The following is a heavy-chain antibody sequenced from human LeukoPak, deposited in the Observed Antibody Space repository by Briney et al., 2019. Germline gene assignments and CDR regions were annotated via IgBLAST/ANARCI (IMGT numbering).Heavy chain of an antibody. CDR2: INPNSGGT. J-gene: IGHJ4*02. Sequence: ASVKVSCKVSGYTLTELSMHWVRQAPGQGLEWMGWINPNSGGTNYAQKFQGRVTMTRNTSISTAYMELSSLRSEDTAVYYCARGRRYGDYGVAFDYWGQGTLVTVSS. CDR3: ARGRRYGDYGVAFDY. CDR1: GYTLTELS. V-gene: IGHV1-2*02. D-gene: IGHD4-17*01.